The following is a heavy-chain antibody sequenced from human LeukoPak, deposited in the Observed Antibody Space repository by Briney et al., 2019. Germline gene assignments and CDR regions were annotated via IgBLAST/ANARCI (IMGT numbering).Heavy chain of an antibody. Sequence: GGSLRLSCGASGFTFSKYAMSWVRQAPGEGLEWVSGVSGSGGVTYYADSVKGRFTISRDNSKNTLYLQMNSLRAEDTAVYYCARAETAAAGTLDYWGQGTLVTVSS. CDR1: GFTFSKYA. D-gene: IGHD6-13*01. J-gene: IGHJ4*02. CDR2: VSGSGGVT. CDR3: ARAETAAAGTLDY. V-gene: IGHV3-23*01.